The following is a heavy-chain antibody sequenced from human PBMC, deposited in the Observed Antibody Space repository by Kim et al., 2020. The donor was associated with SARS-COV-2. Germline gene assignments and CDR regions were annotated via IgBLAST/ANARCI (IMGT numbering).Heavy chain of an antibody. CDR3: ARDEVTIFAVVTPGRD. J-gene: IGHJ4*02. D-gene: IGHD3-3*01. V-gene: IGHV4-59*01. Sequence: SLKSRVTISVDTSKNQFSLKLSSVTAADTAVYYCARDEVTIFAVVTPGRDWGQGTLVTVSS.